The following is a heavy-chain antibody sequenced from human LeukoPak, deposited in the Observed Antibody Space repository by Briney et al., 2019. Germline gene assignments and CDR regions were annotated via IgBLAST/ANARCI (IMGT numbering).Heavy chain of an antibody. CDR2: INPNSGDT. CDR1: GYTFTGYY. CDR3: ARDPPSGYYLRDAFDI. D-gene: IGHD3-22*01. V-gene: IGHV1-2*02. J-gene: IGHJ3*02. Sequence: ASVKVSCKASGYTFTGYYMHWVRQAPGQGLEWMGWINPNSGDTNYAQKFQGRVTMTRDTSISTAYMELSRLRSDDTAVYYCARDPPSGYYLRDAFDIWGQGTMVTVSS.